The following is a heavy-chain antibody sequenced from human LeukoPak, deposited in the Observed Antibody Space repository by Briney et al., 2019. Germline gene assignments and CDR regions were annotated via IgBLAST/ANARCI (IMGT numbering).Heavy chain of an antibody. V-gene: IGHV3-53*01. CDR3: ASSMVRGLIDY. D-gene: IGHD3-10*01. Sequence: GGSLRLSCAASGFTFSSYWMHWVRQAPGKGLEWVSIIYGGGSTFYAASVKGRFTSSRDNSKNTLSLQMNSLRVDDTAVYYCASSMVRGLIDYWGQGTLVTVSS. J-gene: IGHJ4*02. CDR1: GFTFSSYW. CDR2: IYGGGST.